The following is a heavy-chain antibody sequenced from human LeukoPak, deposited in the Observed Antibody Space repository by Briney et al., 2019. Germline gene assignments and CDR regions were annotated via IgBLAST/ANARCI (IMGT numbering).Heavy chain of an antibody. J-gene: IGHJ4*02. D-gene: IGHD2-15*01. CDR1: GYTSTAYS. Sequence: ASVKVSCKASGYTSTAYSMHWVRQAPGQGLEWMGWINPNSGGTDCAQRFQGRVTMTRDTSITMLYMEMSSLTPDDTAVYCCARAGYCSDGKCYTFDYWGQGTLVTVSS. CDR2: INPNSGGT. CDR3: ARAGYCSDGKCYTFDY. V-gene: IGHV1-2*02.